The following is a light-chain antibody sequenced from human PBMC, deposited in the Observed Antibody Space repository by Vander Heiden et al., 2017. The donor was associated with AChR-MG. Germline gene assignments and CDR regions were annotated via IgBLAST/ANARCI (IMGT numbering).Light chain of an antibody. CDR2: DDS. CDR3: QVWDSSSDHVV. CDR1: NLGSKS. V-gene: IGLV3-21*02. J-gene: IGLJ2*01. Sequence: SYVLTQPPSVSVAPGPAARITCGGNNLGSKSVHWYQQKPGQAPVLVVYDDSDRPSGFPERFSGSNSGNTATLTISRVEAGDEADYYCQVWDSSSDHVVFGGGTKLTVL.